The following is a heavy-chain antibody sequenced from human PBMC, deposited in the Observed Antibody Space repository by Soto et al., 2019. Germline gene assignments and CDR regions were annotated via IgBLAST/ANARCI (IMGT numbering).Heavy chain of an antibody. CDR1: GFTFSNAW. V-gene: IGHV3-15*07. J-gene: IGHJ6*02. CDR2: IKSKTDGGTT. CDR3: TTDATRGYYYGMDV. Sequence: PGGSLRLSCAASGFTFSNAWMNWVRQAPGKGLEWVGRIKSKTDGGTTDYTPPVKGRFTISRDDSKNTLYLQMKSLKTEDTAVYYCTTDATRGYYYGMDVWGQGTTVTVSS.